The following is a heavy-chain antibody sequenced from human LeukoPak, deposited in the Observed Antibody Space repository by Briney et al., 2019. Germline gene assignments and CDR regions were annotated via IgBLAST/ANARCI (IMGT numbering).Heavy chain of an antibody. J-gene: IGHJ4*02. D-gene: IGHD3-9*01. CDR2: ITGSSGNT. CDR1: GFTFSNYA. V-gene: IGHV3-23*01. CDR3: AKWGDFDVLTGYYVPDF. Sequence: GASLRLSCAASGFTFSNYAMSWARQAPGKGLEWVSAITGSSGNTYYADSVKGRFTISRDNSKNTLYLQMNSLRDEDTAVYYYAKWGDFDVLTGYYVPDFWGQGTLVTVSP.